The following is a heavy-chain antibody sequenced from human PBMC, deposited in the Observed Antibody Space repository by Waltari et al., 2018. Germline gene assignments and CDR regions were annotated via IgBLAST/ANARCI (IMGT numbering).Heavy chain of an antibody. Sequence: QVQLHQWGAGLLKPSETLSLTCAVSGGPFTDYSWSWIRQPPGKGLEWIGEISHSGVTHYNPSLRGRVTMSVDTIKKQFSLMLTSVTAADTAVYFCARTWGNSPPLGWFDPWGRGTRVTISS. D-gene: IGHD7-27*01. J-gene: IGHJ5*01. CDR3: ARTWGNSPPLGWFDP. CDR2: ISHSGVT. CDR1: GGPFTDYS. V-gene: IGHV4-34*01.